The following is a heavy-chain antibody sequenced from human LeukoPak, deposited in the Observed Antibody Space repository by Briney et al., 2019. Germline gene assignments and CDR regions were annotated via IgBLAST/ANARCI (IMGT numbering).Heavy chain of an antibody. CDR1: GFTFSSHW. Sequence: PGGSLRLSCAASGFTFSSHWMHWVRQAPGKGLVWVSRINSDGRSTSYVDSVAGRFTISRDNAKNTLYLQMNSLRAEDTAVYYCARLLVRLLLRGGFDPWGQGTLVTVSS. CDR3: ARLLVRLLLRGGFDP. V-gene: IGHV3-74*01. J-gene: IGHJ5*02. CDR2: INSDGRST. D-gene: IGHD2-15*01.